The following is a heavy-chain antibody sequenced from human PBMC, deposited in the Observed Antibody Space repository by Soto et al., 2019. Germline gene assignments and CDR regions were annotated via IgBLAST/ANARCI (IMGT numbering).Heavy chain of an antibody. Sequence: KPSETLSLTCTVSGGSISSGGYYWSWIRQHPGKGLEWIGYIYYSGSTYYNPSLKSRVTISVDTSKNQFSLKLSSVTAADTAVYYRARAFPTFGGVIVTPGGFDYWGQRTLVTVSS. D-gene: IGHD3-16*02. V-gene: IGHV4-31*03. J-gene: IGHJ4*02. CDR3: ARAFPTFGGVIVTPGGFDY. CDR2: IYYSGST. CDR1: GGSISSGGYY.